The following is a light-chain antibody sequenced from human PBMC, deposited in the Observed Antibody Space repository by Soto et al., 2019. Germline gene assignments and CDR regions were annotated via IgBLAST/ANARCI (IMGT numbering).Light chain of an antibody. CDR2: EVS. Sequence: QSVLTQPRSVSGSPGQSITISCTGTSSDVGASNYVSWFQQRPGRAPKLIIFEVSNRPSGISTRFSGSKSGNTASLTISGLRPEDEADYYCSSDTTSGTLGVFGGGTKVTVL. CDR1: SSDVGASNY. J-gene: IGLJ2*01. CDR3: SSDTTSGTLGV. V-gene: IGLV2-14*01.